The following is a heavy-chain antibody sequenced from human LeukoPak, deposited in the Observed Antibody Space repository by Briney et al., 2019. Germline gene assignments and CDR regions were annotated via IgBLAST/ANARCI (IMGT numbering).Heavy chain of an antibody. CDR3: AREPLYYGSGSPTDGGEFYDY. Sequence: PGGSLRLSCAASGFTFSSYSMSWVRQAPGKGLEWVSSISSSSSYIYYADSVKGRFTISRDKAKNSLYLQMNSLRAEDTAVYYCAREPLYYGSGSPTDGGEFYDYWGQGTLVTVSS. J-gene: IGHJ4*02. CDR2: ISSSSSYI. D-gene: IGHD3-10*01. V-gene: IGHV3-21*01. CDR1: GFTFSSYS.